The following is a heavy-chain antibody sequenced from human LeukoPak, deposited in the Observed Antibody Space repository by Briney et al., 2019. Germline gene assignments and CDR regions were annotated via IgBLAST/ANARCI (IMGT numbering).Heavy chain of an antibody. CDR2: IFPGDSDT. D-gene: IGHD6-6*01. Sequence: GESLKISCQGSGYSFDIYWIGWVRQVPGKGLEWMGHIFPGDSDTRHNPSFKGRVTISADNTISTAYLQWSSLKASDTAMYYCARGKYSRSSDEFDIWGQGTMVTVSS. V-gene: IGHV5-51*01. CDR1: GYSFDIYW. J-gene: IGHJ3*02. CDR3: ARGKYSRSSDEFDI.